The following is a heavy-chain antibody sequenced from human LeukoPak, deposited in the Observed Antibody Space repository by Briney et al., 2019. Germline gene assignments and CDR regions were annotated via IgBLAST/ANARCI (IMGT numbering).Heavy chain of an antibody. CDR1: GFTFSRSW. Sequence: GGSLRLSCAASGFTFSRSWMSWVRQAPGKGLEWVANIKEDGSEKNYVDSVKGRFTISRDNTKNSLFLQMNSLRVEDTVVYYCARDAGWNRFDYWGQGTLVTVSS. D-gene: IGHD1-1*01. V-gene: IGHV3-7*01. CDR3: ARDAGWNRFDY. CDR2: IKEDGSEK. J-gene: IGHJ4*02.